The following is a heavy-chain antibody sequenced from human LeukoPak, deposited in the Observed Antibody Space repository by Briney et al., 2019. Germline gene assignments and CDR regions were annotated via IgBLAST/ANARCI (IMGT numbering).Heavy chain of an antibody. CDR2: INPNSGGT. V-gene: IGHV1-2*02. D-gene: IGHD4-17*01. CDR1: GYTFTGYY. Sequence: GASVKVSCKASGYTFTGYYMHWVRQAPGQGLEWMGWINPNSGGTNYAQKFQGRVTMTRDTSISTAYMEPSRLRSDDTAVYYCARDLLPDYGDHIADYWGQGTLVTVSS. CDR3: ARDLLPDYGDHIADY. J-gene: IGHJ4*02.